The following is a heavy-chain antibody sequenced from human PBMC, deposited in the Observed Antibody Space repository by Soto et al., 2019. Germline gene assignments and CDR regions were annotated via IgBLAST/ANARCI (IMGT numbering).Heavy chain of an antibody. Sequence: PGESLKISCKGSGYMFTSSWISWVRQMPGKGLEWMGKIDPSDSYTNYSPSFQGHVSISADRSISTVYLQWSSLKASDTAMYYCARSMTPQSTALVAMDVWGQGTTVTVSS. CDR3: ARSMTPQSTALVAMDV. CDR1: GYMFTSSW. J-gene: IGHJ6*02. D-gene: IGHD2-8*02. CDR2: IDPSDSYT. V-gene: IGHV5-10-1*01.